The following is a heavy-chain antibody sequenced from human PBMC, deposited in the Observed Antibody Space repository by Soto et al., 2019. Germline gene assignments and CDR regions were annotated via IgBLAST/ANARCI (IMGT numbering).Heavy chain of an antibody. J-gene: IGHJ4*02. Sequence: QVQLVESGGGVVQPGRSLRLSCAASGFIFSNYGIHWVRQAPGKGMEWVALIWYDGSNQFYSDSVRGRFTISRDDSKKTVSLQMNTLKAEDTAVYYCARDYRSYYTTSGHFDYWGQGTLVTVSS. CDR1: GFIFSNYG. D-gene: IGHD3-22*01. V-gene: IGHV3-33*01. CDR3: ARDYRSYYTTSGHFDY. CDR2: IWYDGSNQ.